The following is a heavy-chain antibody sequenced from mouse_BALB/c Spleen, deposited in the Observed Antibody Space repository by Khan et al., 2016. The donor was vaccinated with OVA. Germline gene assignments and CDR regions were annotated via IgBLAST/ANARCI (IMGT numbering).Heavy chain of an antibody. D-gene: IGHD2-12*01. J-gene: IGHJ3*01. V-gene: IGHV1-5*01. CDR3: TRGGYSSFAY. CDR1: GYSFTSYL. Sequence: DVQLQESGTVLARPGASVKMSCKASGYSFTSYLIHWVKQRPGQGLEWIGDIYPGNSETTYNQKFKDKAKLTAGTSASTAYMELSSLTNEDSAVYYCTRGGYSSFAYWGQGTLVTVSA. CDR2: IYPGNSET.